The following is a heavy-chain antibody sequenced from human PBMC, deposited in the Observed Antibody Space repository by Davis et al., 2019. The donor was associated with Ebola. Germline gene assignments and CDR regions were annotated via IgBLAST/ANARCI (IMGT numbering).Heavy chain of an antibody. CDR2: ISVRSIT. J-gene: IGHJ5*02. D-gene: IGHD4-17*01. Sequence: PGGSLRLSCAASGFIFSSYAMSWVRQAPGKGLEWVSSISVRSITYHADSVKGRFTISRDNSKNTLYLQMNSLRAEDTAVYYCAKGHPPTTVTTGWSDPWGQGTLVTVSS. CDR3: AKGHPPTTVTTGWSDP. V-gene: IGHV3-23*01. CDR1: GFIFSSYA.